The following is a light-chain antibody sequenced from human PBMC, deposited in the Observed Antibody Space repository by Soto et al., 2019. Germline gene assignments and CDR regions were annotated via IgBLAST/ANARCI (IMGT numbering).Light chain of an antibody. V-gene: IGKV3-15*01. Sequence: EIVLTQSPGTLSLSPGERVTLSCRASQSVSSDLAWYQQKAGQAPRLLIYGASTRATGIPARFSSSGSGTEFTLTISSLQSEDFAVYYCQQYNKWPPWSFGQGTKVDIK. CDR1: QSVSSD. CDR3: QQYNKWPPWS. CDR2: GAS. J-gene: IGKJ1*01.